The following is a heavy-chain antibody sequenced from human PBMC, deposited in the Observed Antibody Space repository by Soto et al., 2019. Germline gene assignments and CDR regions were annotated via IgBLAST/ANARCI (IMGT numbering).Heavy chain of an antibody. V-gene: IGHV3-23*04. CDR1: GFTFSNYA. CDR2: VSATAGTT. Sequence: DVQLVDSGGGLVQPGGSLRLSCAASGFTFSNYAMSWVRQAPGKGLELVSLVSATAGTTYYTDSVKGRFTISRDTSRNTVYRQMNSLRADDTAVYYCARDRLAGGFDYWGQGTLFTASS. D-gene: IGHD3-16*01. CDR3: ARDRLAGGFDY. J-gene: IGHJ4*02.